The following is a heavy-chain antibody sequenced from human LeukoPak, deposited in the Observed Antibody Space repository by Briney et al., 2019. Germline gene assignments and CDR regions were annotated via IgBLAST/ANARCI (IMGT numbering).Heavy chain of an antibody. J-gene: IGHJ6*03. D-gene: IGHD3-3*01. CDR1: GFTFSGSA. CDR3: AKSADNYYYYYMDV. Sequence: GGSLRLSCAASGFTFSGSAMHWVRQASGKGLEWVSSISTSSSYIYYADSVKGRFTISRDNAKNSLYLQMNSLRAEDTAVYYCAKSADNYYYYYMDVWGKGTTVTVSS. V-gene: IGHV3-21*01. CDR2: ISTSSSYI.